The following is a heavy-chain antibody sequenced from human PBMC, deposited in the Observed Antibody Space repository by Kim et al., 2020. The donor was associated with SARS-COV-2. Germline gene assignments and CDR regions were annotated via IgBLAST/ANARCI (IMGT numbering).Heavy chain of an antibody. Sequence: TYYNPSLKRRVTISVDTSKNQFSLKLSSVTAADTAVYYCARDRGGYHMDYWGQGTLVTVSS. D-gene: IGHD5-12*01. J-gene: IGHJ4*02. CDR3: ARDRGGYHMDY. CDR2: T. V-gene: IGHV4-31*02.